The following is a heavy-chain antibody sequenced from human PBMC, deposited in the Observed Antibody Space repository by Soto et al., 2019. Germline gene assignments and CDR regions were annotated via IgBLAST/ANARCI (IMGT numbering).Heavy chain of an antibody. CDR3: AKLTYYDFWSGPEDWFDP. CDR1: GYTFTGCY. CDR2: INPNSGGT. D-gene: IGHD3-3*01. Sequence: ASVKVSCKASGYTFTGCYMHWVRQAPGQGLEWMGWINPNSGGTNYAQKFQGRVTMTRDTSISTAYMELSRLRSDDTAVYYCAKLTYYDFWSGPEDWFDPWGQGTLVTVSS. J-gene: IGHJ5*02. V-gene: IGHV1-2*02.